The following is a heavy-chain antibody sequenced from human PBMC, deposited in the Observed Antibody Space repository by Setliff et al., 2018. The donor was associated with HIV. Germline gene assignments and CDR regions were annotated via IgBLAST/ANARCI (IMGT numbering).Heavy chain of an antibody. CDR2: IYHSGST. Sequence: NPSETLSLTCAVSSYSISSGYYWGWIRQPPGKGLEWIGNIYHSGSTYYNPSLKSRVTISVDTSKNQFSLKLSSVTAADTAVYYCARASYYYDSSGWVDYWGQGTLVTVSS. J-gene: IGHJ4*02. D-gene: IGHD3-22*01. V-gene: IGHV4-38-2*01. CDR1: SYSISSGYY. CDR3: ARASYYYDSSGWVDY.